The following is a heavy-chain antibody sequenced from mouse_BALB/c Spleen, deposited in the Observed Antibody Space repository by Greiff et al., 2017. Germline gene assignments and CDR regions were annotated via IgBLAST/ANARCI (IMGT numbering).Heavy chain of an antibody. D-gene: IGHD1-1*01. Sequence: EVMLVESGGGLVKPGGSLKLSCAASGFTFSSYAMAWVRQSPEKRLEWVAEISSGGSYTYYPDTVTGRFTISRDNAKNTLNLEMSSLRSEDTAMFYCARGTGYYGSSYRYYFDYWGQGTTLTVSS. V-gene: IGHV5-9-4*01. CDR3: ARGTGYYGSSYRYYFDY. J-gene: IGHJ2*01. CDR2: ISSGGSYT. CDR1: GFTFSSYA.